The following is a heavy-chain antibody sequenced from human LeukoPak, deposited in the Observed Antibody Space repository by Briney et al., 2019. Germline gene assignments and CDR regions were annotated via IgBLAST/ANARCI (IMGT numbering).Heavy chain of an antibody. V-gene: IGHV3-7*05. CDR3: ARASDPWLQLT. CDR1: GFTFSNYW. CDR2: IKQDGSEK. J-gene: IGHJ5*02. Sequence: PGGSLRLSCAASGFTFSNYWMIWVRQAPGKGLEWVGNIKQDGSEKRYADSVRGRFSISRDNAQTSLYLQMNSLRAEDTAVYHCARASDPWLQLTWGQGTLVTVSS. D-gene: IGHD5-24*01.